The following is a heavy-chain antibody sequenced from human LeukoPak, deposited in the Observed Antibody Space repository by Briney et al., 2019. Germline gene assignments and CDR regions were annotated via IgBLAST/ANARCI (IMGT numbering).Heavy chain of an antibody. CDR3: ARGLKRIPYSSGLTDAFDI. J-gene: IGHJ3*02. D-gene: IGHD6-19*01. V-gene: IGHV4-34*01. Sequence: PSETLSLTCAVYGGSFSGYYWSWIRQPPGKGLEWIEEINHSGSTNYSPSLKSRVTISVDTSKNQFSLKLSSVTAADTAVYYCARGLKRIPYSSGLTDAFDIWGQGTMVSVSS. CDR2: INHSGST. CDR1: GGSFSGYY.